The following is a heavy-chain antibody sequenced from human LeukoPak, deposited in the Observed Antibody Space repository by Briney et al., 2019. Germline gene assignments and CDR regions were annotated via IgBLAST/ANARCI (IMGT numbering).Heavy chain of an antibody. CDR2: IYYSGST. D-gene: IGHD1-1*01. J-gene: IGHJ4*02. Sequence: SETLSLTCTVSGGSISNSYCSWIRQPPGKGLEWIGYIYYSGSTNYNPSLKSRVTISVDTSKNQFSLKLSSVTAADTAVYYCAREYNWNVNSFDYWGQGTLVTVSS. CDR3: AREYNWNVNSFDY. V-gene: IGHV4-59*12. CDR1: GGSISNSY.